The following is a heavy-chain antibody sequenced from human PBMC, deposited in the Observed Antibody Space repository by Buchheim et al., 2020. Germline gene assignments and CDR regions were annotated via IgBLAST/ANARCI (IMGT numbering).Heavy chain of an antibody. Sequence: QLQLQESGPGLVKPSETLSLTCTVSGGSISSSSYNWGWIRQPPGKGLEWIGSIYYTGGTYYNPSLKSRVTISAETSQNQLSLKLSSVTAADTAVYYCARNGYQHFGMDVWGQGTT. CDR3: ARNGYQHFGMDV. J-gene: IGHJ6*02. CDR1: GGSISSSSYN. D-gene: IGHD2-2*01. V-gene: IGHV4-39*07. CDR2: IYYTGGT.